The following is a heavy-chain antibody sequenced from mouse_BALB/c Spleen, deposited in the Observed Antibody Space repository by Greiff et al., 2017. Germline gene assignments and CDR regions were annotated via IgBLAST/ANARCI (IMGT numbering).Heavy chain of an antibody. CDR1: GFTFSNYW. V-gene: IGHV6-6*02. CDR3: TRPLTGTDGYYAMDY. CDR2: IRLKSNNYAT. Sequence: EVMLVESGGGLVQPGGSMKLSCVASGFTFSNYWMNWVRQSPEKGLEWVAEIRLKSNNYATHYAESVKGRFTISRDDSKSSVYLQMNNLRAEDTGIYYCTRPLTGTDGYYAMDYWGQGTSVTVSS. J-gene: IGHJ4*01. D-gene: IGHD4-1*01.